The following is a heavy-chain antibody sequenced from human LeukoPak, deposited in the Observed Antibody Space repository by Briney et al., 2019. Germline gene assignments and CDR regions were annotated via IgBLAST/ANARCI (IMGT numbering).Heavy chain of an antibody. CDR2: INQSGSVR. V-gene: IGHV3-7*01. Sequence: QAGGSLRLSCAASGFTFSSYWMSWVRQAPEKGLEFVANINQSGSVRNYGDSVKGRFTISRDNAEKSLHLQMNSLRADDTAVYYCARDPGSSAFDSWGQGTLVTVSS. D-gene: IGHD5/OR15-5a*01. CDR3: ARDPGSSAFDS. CDR1: GFTFSSYW. J-gene: IGHJ4*02.